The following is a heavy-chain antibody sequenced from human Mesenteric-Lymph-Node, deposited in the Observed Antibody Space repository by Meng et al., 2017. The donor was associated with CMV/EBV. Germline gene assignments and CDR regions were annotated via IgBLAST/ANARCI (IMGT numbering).Heavy chain of an antibody. D-gene: IGHD2-2*01. V-gene: IGHV3-72*01. CDR3: ARSARLYQLLEKDY. J-gene: IGHJ4*02. CDR2: SRNKHSSYTT. CDR1: GFTLSDHF. Sequence: GESLKISCAVSGFTLSDHFMDWVRQAPGRGLEWVGRSRNKHSSYTTEYAASVKGRFTISRDDSKNSLYLQMNSLRAEDTAVYYCARSARLYQLLEKDYWGQGTLVTVSS.